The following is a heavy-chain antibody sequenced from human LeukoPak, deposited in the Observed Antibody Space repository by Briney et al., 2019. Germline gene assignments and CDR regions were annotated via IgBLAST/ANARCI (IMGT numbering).Heavy chain of an antibody. CDR3: ARVGIAVDGTES. J-gene: IGHJ5*02. CDR1: GGSFSGYY. Sequence: PSETLSLTCAVYGGSFSGYYWSWIRQPPGKGLEWIGEINHSGSTNYNPSLKSRVTISVDTSKNQFSLKLSSVTAADTAVYYCARVGIAVDGTESWGQGTLVTVSS. CDR2: INHSGST. V-gene: IGHV4-34*01. D-gene: IGHD6-19*01.